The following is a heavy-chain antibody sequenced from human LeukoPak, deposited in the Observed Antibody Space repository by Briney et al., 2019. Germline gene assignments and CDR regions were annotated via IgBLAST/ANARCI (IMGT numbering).Heavy chain of an antibody. CDR2: ISGSGETT. V-gene: IGHV3-23*01. Sequence: GGSLRLSCAASGFTFRNHAMNWVRQAPGKGLDWVSVISGSGETTYYADSVKGRFTISRANSQNTLYLQMSSLRGEDTALYYCAKDRGMVGASVRAFDYWGQGTLVTVSS. D-gene: IGHD1-26*01. CDR1: GFTFRNHA. J-gene: IGHJ4*02. CDR3: AKDRGMVGASVRAFDY.